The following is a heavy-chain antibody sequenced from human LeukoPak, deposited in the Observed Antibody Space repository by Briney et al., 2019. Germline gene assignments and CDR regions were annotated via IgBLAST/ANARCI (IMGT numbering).Heavy chain of an antibody. CDR3: AKDPWKSVGYYDSSGSGY. CDR2: IRYDGSNK. D-gene: IGHD3-22*01. CDR1: GFTFSSYG. Sequence: PGESLRLSCAASGFTFSSYGMHWVRQAPGKGLEWVAFIRYDGSNKYYADSVKGRFTISRDNSKNALYLQMNSLRAQDTVVYYCAKDPWKSVGYYDSSGSGYWGQGTLVTVSS. J-gene: IGHJ4*02. V-gene: IGHV3-30*02.